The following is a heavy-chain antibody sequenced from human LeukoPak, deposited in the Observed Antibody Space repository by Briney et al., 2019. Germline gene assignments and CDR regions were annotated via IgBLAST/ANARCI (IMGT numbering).Heavy chain of an antibody. J-gene: IGHJ4*02. CDR3: ARYVVYCSGKYYFDY. V-gene: IGHV4-39*01. CDR2: INYSGST. CDR1: GGSVSSTTYY. D-gene: IGHD3-10*01. Sequence: PSETLSLTCTVSGGSVSSTTYYWSWIRQPPGKGLEWIASINYSGSTYYNPSLKSRVTISVDTSENQFSLKLSSVTAADTAVYYCARYVVYCSGKYYFDYWGQGTLVTVSS.